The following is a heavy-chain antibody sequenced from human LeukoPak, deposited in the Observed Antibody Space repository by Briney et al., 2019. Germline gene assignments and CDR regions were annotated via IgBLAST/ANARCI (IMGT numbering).Heavy chain of an antibody. V-gene: IGHV4-59*07. D-gene: IGHD3-3*01. CDR3: ARGGDFWGYYYYYYMDV. Sequence: PPDTQSLTCTVSGRSISSYYWSWTRQPPGKGLEWIGYIYDSGSTNYNPSLKSRVTISVDTSKNQFSLKLSSVTAADTAVYYCARGGDFWGYYYYYYMDVWGKGTTVTVSS. CDR1: GRSISSYY. CDR2: IYDSGST. J-gene: IGHJ6*03.